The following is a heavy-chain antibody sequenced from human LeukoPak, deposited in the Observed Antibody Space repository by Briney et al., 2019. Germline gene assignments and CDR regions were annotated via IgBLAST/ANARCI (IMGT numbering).Heavy chain of an antibody. J-gene: IGHJ4*02. Sequence: SETLSLTCTVSGGSISNYFWSWIRQPAGKGLEWIGRIFTSGSTDYNPSLKSRVTMSVDTSKNQFSPKLTSVTAADTAVYYCARESRDYDGSGYYHDHWGQGTLVTVSS. CDR3: ARESRDYDGSGYYHDH. D-gene: IGHD3-22*01. CDR2: IFTSGST. V-gene: IGHV4-4*07. CDR1: GGSISNYF.